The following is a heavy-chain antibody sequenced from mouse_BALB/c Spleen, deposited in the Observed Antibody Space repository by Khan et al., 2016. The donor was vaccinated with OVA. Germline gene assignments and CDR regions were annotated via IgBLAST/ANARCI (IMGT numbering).Heavy chain of an antibody. CDR1: GYTFTTYW. CDR2: INPTSGYT. Sequence: QVQLQQSGTELAKPGPSVKMSCKASGYTFTTYWLHWVKQRPGQGLEWIGYINPTSGYTDYNEKFKDKATLFADKSSSTADMQKSSRTSEDSAVYYCGRDRIEYWGQGTTLTVSS. J-gene: IGHJ2*01. CDR3: GRDRIEY. V-gene: IGHV1-7*01.